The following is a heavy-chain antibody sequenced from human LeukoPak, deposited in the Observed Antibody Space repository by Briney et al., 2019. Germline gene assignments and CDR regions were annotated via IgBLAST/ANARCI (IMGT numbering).Heavy chain of an antibody. J-gene: IGHJ4*02. CDR2: IYHSGST. V-gene: IGHV4-38-2*02. D-gene: IGHD3-22*01. Sequence: SETLSLTCTVSGYSISSGYYWGWIRQPPGKGLEWIGSIYHSGSTYYNPSLKSRVTISVDTSKNQFSLKLSSVTAADTAVYYCARGYPYNYYDSSGYYRLAHFDYWGQGTLVTVSS. CDR3: ARGYPYNYYDSSGYYRLAHFDY. CDR1: GYSISSGYY.